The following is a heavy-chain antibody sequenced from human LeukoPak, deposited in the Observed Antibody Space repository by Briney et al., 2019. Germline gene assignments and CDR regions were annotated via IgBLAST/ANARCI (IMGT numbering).Heavy chain of an antibody. J-gene: IGHJ3*01. CDR1: AFRFANSW. CDR3: AKKRRSGYYDSGGYAIDGFDV. Sequence: GESLKISCKGSAFRFANSWIGWVRQVSGKGLEWMGTIYPDDPDMRYSPSFQGQGTISGDKSFSTVYLQWSSLKASDTAMYFWAKKRRSGYYDSGGYAIDGFDVWGQGTMVTVSS. V-gene: IGHV5-51*01. CDR2: IYPDDPDM. D-gene: IGHD3-22*01.